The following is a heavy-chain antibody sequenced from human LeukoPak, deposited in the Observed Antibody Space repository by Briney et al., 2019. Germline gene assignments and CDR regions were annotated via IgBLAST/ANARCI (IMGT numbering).Heavy chain of an antibody. CDR2: ISSYSGNT. J-gene: IGHJ4*02. D-gene: IGHD6-13*01. Sequence: ASVKVSCKASGYTFISYGISWVRQASGQGLEWMGWISSYSGNTKYAQNLQGRVTMTTETSTSTVYMELRSLGSEDTAVYYCARQALPGYSSSWYWYFDYWGQGTLVTVSS. V-gene: IGHV1-18*01. CDR1: GYTFISYG. CDR3: ARQALPGYSSSWYWYFDY.